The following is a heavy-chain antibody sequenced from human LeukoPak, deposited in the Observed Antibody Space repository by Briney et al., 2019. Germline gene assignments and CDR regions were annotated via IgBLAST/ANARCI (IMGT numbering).Heavy chain of an antibody. V-gene: IGHV5-51*07. J-gene: IGHJ4*02. CDR1: GYSFTSYW. Sequence: GESLKISCKGSGYSFTSYWIGWVHQMPGKGLEWMGIIYPGDSDTRYSPSFQGQVTISADKSISTAYLQWSSLKASDTAMYYCARGGWYYYDSSGLIGFDYWGQGTLVTVSS. CDR2: IYPGDSDT. D-gene: IGHD3-22*01. CDR3: ARGGWYYYDSSGLIGFDY.